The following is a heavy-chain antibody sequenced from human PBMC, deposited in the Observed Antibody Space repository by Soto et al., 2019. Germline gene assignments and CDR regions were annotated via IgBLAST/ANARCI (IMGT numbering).Heavy chain of an antibody. CDR2: IKEDGSEK. CDR1: GFTFSSYW. Sequence: EVQLVESGGGLVQPGGSLRLSCAASGFTFSSYWISWVRQAPGKGLEWVANIKEDGSEKYYVDSVKGRFTISRDNAKNAYVQRNSRRAEDTAVYYWARGHYGMDVWGQGTTVSVS. V-gene: IGHV3-7*01. CDR3: ARGHYGMDV. J-gene: IGHJ6*02.